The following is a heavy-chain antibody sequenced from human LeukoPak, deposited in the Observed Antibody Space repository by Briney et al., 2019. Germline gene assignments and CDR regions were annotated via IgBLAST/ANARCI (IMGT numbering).Heavy chain of an antibody. Sequence: PGASLRLSCAASGFTFSSYAMSWVRQAPGKGLEWVSDISNSGDSTYCADSVKGRFTISRDNSKNTLYLQMNNLRAEDTAVFYCAKGASLVSATPWFDPWGQGTLVTVSS. J-gene: IGHJ5*02. CDR1: GFTFSSYA. D-gene: IGHD2-15*01. CDR2: ISNSGDST. V-gene: IGHV3-23*01. CDR3: AKGASLVSATPWFDP.